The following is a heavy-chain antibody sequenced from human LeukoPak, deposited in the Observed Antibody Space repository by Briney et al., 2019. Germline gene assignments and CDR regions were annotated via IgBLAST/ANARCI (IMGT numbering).Heavy chain of an antibody. V-gene: IGHV4-59*01. CDR1: GGSISSYY. CDR3: ARISSSNWYNERGAFDV. D-gene: IGHD6-13*01. Sequence: SETLSLTCTVSGGSISSYYWSWVRQPPGKGLEWIGFVYYTGSTIYSPSLKSRVTISLDTSKNQFSLKLRSVTAADTAVYYCARISSSNWYNERGAFDVWGQGTMVTVSS. CDR2: VYYTGST. J-gene: IGHJ3*01.